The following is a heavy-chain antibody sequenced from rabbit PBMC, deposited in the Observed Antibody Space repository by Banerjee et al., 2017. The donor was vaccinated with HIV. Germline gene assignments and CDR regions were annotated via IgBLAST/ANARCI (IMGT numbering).Heavy chain of an antibody. D-gene: IGHD4-1*01. CDR1: GFTLSSYW. CDR2: ISGYSGTT. Sequence: QEQLEESGGDLVKPEGSLTLTCTVSGFTLSSYWICWVRQAPGKGLEWIACISGYSGTTYYATWAKGRFTISKTSSTTVTLQMTSLTAADTATYFCARGGWGDFNLWGQGTLVTVS. V-gene: IGHV1S45*01. J-gene: IGHJ4*01. CDR3: ARGGWGDFNL.